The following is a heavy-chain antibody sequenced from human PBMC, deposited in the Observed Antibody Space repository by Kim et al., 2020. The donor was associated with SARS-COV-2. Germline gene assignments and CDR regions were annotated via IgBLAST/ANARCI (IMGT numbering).Heavy chain of an antibody. Sequence: YADALKGRFTISRDNSKNTLYLQMNSLRAEDTAVYYCARDTRDYYGMDVWGQGTTVTVSS. J-gene: IGHJ6*02. CDR3: ARDTRDYYGMDV. V-gene: IGHV3-33*01.